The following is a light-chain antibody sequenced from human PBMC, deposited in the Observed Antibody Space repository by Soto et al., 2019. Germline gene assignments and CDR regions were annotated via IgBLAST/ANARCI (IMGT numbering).Light chain of an antibody. CDR3: KQYNNWPLT. J-gene: IGKJ4*01. Sequence: EIVMTQSPATLSVSPGERATLSCRASKSVAGNLAWYQHNSGHAPRLLLYGALTRATGIPARFIGSGSGTEFTLTISSLQSEDFGVYYCKQYNNWPLTFGGGTKVQIK. V-gene: IGKV3-15*01. CDR1: KSVAGN. CDR2: GAL.